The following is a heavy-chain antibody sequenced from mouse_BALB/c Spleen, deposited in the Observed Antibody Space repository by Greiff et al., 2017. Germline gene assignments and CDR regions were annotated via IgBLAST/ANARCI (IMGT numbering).Heavy chain of an antibody. V-gene: IGHV3-6*02. CDR2: ISYDGSN. CDR1: GYSITSGYY. J-gene: IGHJ3*01. CDR3: AREGSFAY. Sequence: DVKLQESGPGLVKPSQSLSLTCSVTGYSITSGYYWNWIRQFPGNKLEWMGYISYDGSNNYNPSLKNRISITRDTSKNQFFLKLNSVTTEDTATYYCAREGSFAYWGQGTLVTVSA.